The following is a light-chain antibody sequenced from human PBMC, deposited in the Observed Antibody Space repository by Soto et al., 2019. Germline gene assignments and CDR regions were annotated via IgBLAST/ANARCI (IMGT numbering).Light chain of an antibody. Sequence: QSALTQPASVSGSPGQSITISRTGTSSDVGGYNYVSWYQQHPGKAPKLMIYEVSNRPSGVSNRFSGSKSGNTASLTISGLQAEDEADYYCSSYTSSPYVFGTGTKVTVL. CDR3: SSYTSSPYV. CDR1: SSDVGGYNY. V-gene: IGLV2-14*01. J-gene: IGLJ1*01. CDR2: EVS.